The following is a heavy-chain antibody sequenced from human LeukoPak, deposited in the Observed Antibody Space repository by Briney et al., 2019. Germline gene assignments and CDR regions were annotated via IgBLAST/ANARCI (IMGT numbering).Heavy chain of an antibody. V-gene: IGHV4-38-2*02. CDR1: GYSISSGYY. Sequence: SGTLSLTCTVSGYSISSGYYWGWIRQPPGKGLEWIGSIYHSGSTYYNPSLKSRVTISVDTSKNQFSLKLSSVTAADTAVYYCASRYYYDSSRLYDYWGQGTLVTVSS. CDR3: ASRYYYDSSRLYDY. J-gene: IGHJ4*02. D-gene: IGHD3-22*01. CDR2: IYHSGST.